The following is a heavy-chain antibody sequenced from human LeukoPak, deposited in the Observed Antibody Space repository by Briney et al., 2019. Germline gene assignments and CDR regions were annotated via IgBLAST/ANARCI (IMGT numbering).Heavy chain of an antibody. D-gene: IGHD2-2*02. Sequence: PSETLSLTCTVSGGSISSYYWSWIRQPAGKGLEWIGRIYTSGSTNYNPSPKSRVTMSVDTSKNQFSLKLSSVTAADTAVYYCARGYCSSTSCYTFDYWGQGTLVTVSS. J-gene: IGHJ4*02. CDR1: GGSISSYY. V-gene: IGHV4-4*07. CDR3: ARGYCSSTSCYTFDY. CDR2: IYTSGST.